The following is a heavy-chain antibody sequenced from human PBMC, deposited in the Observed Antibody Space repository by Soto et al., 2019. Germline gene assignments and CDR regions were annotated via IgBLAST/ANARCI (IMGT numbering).Heavy chain of an antibody. Sequence: QVQLQESGPGLVKPSQTLSLTCTVSGGSISSGDYYWSWIRQPPGKGLEWIGYIYYSGSTYYNPSLTSRFTISVDTSKTQFSLMLSSVTAADTAVYYCARVGIEYGDYADPYYYGMDVWGQGTTVTVSS. CDR2: IYYSGST. CDR3: ARVGIEYGDYADPYYYGMDV. CDR1: GGSISSGDYY. J-gene: IGHJ6*02. D-gene: IGHD4-17*01. V-gene: IGHV4-30-4*01.